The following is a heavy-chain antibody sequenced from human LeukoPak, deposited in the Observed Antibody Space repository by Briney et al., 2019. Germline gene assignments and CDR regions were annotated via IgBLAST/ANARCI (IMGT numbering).Heavy chain of an antibody. J-gene: IGHJ4*02. CDR3: ARHGDSGSYSFDY. D-gene: IGHD1-26*01. Sequence: PSETLSLTCTASGGSISGYYWSWIRQPPGKGLDWIGYIYYTGTTDQNPSLKSRVTISVDTSKNQLSLKLNSVTAADTAVYYCARHGDSGSYSFDYWGRGTLVTVSS. V-gene: IGHV4-59*08. CDR1: GGSISGYY. CDR2: IYYTGTT.